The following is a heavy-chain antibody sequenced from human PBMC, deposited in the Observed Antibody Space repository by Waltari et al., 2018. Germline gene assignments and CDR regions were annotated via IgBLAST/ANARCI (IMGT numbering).Heavy chain of an antibody. Sequence: QPLLQESGPGLVKPSETLSPTCSVSGGSISSSNYYWGWIRQPPGKGLDWIGSIYYSGSTYYNSSLKSRVSISLDTSKNQFSLKLSSVTAADTAVYFCASGGGYTNGWDYWGQGTLVTVSS. CDR1: GGSISSSNYY. D-gene: IGHD6-19*01. CDR2: IYYSGST. J-gene: IGHJ4*02. V-gene: IGHV4-39*07. CDR3: ASGGGYTNGWDY.